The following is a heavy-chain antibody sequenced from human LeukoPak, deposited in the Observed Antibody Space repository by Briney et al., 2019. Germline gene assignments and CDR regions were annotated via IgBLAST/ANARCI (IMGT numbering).Heavy chain of an antibody. D-gene: IGHD4-23*01. CDR2: INPNSGGT. CDR1: GYTFTGYY. Sequence: ASVKVSCEASGYTFTGYYMHWVRQAPGQGLEWMGWINPNSGGTNYAQKFQGWVTMTRDTSISTAYMELSRLRSDDTAVYYCARDAGENNDYGGPYYYYGMDVWGQGTTVTVSS. CDR3: ARDAGENNDYGGPYYYYGMDV. J-gene: IGHJ6*02. V-gene: IGHV1-2*04.